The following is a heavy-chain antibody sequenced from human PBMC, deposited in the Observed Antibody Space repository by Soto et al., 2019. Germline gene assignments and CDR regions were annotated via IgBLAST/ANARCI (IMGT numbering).Heavy chain of an antibody. D-gene: IGHD3-16*01. CDR2: IDWDDDK. J-gene: IGHJ4*02. V-gene: IGHV2-70*04. CDR3: ARTRFGPYSFDY. Sequence: SGPTLVNPTQTLTLTCTFSGFSVSTSGMRVCWIRQPPGKALEWLARIDWDDDKFYSTSLKTRLTISKDTSKNQVVLTMTNMDPVDTATYYCARTRFGPYSFDYSGQGTPVTLSS. CDR1: GFSVSTSGMR.